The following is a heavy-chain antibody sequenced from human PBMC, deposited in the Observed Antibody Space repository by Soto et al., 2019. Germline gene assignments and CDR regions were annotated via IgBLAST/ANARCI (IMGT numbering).Heavy chain of an antibody. D-gene: IGHD1-26*01. J-gene: IGHJ4*02. CDR3: ARAVGPFDY. Sequence: QVQLVESGGGVVQPGRSLRLSCAASGFTFSTYGMHWVRQAPGKGLEWVAVIWYDGSNKDYADSVKGRFTISRDNSKNTLYLQMNSLRVEDTAVYYCARAVGPFDYWGQGTLVTVSS. CDR2: IWYDGSNK. CDR1: GFTFSTYG. V-gene: IGHV3-33*01.